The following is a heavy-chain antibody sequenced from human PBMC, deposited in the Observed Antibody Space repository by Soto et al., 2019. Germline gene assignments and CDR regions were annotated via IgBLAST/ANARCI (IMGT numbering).Heavy chain of an antibody. CDR3: AKDYDYGDSLPFDY. CDR2: IVGIGDTA. D-gene: IGHD4-17*01. CDR1: GFTFRNYG. J-gene: IGHJ4*02. V-gene: IGHV3-23*01. Sequence: EVQLLEAGGGLVQPGGSLRLSCAASGFTFRNYGMSWVRQAPGKGLEWLSAIVGIGDTAYYADSVRGRFTISRDNSKNTRYLQSNDLGAEDTAIYYCAKDYDYGDSLPFDYWGQGTLVTVSS.